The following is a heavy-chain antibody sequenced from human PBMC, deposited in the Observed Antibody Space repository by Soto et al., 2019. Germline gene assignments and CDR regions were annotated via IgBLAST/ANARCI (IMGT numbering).Heavy chain of an antibody. J-gene: IGHJ4*02. D-gene: IGHD3-10*01. CDR1: GGSISSGYYY. Sequence: SETLSLTCSVSGGSISSGYYYWSWIRQPPGKGLEWVGYIYRSGSTYYNPSLKSPVSISLDKSKNQFSLNLTSVTAADTAVYYCARGKTNYFFDLWGQGHLVTVSS. CDR3: ARGKTNYFFDL. CDR2: IYRSGST. V-gene: IGHV4-30-4*01.